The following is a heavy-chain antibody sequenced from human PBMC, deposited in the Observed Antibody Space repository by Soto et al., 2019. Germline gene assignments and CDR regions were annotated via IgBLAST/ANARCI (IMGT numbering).Heavy chain of an antibody. CDR1: GYSFTSYG. CDR3: VRDHMVRGVIKGCRHWFDP. D-gene: IGHD3-10*01. CDR2: ISAYNGNT. J-gene: IGHJ5*02. V-gene: IGHV1-18*03. Sequence: GASVKLSCKASGYSFTSYGISWVRQAPGQGLEWMGWISAYNGNTNYAQKLRGRVTITSDRSVSTAYMELSSLRAEDMVVYSCVRDHMVRGVIKGCRHWFDPWGQGTLVTVSS.